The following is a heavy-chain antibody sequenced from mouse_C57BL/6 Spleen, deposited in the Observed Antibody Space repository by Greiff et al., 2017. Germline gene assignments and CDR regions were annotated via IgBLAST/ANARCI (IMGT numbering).Heavy chain of an antibody. CDR1: GYTFTSYW. CDR2: IDPSDSYT. D-gene: IGHD2-4*01. J-gene: IGHJ2*01. Sequence: QVQLQQPGAELVKPGASVKLSCKASGYTFTSYWMQWVKQRPGQGLEWIGEIDPSDSYTNYNQKFKGKATLTVDTSSSTAYMQLSSLTSEDSAVYYCARYDYGGYFDYWGQGTTLTVSS. V-gene: IGHV1-50*01. CDR3: ARYDYGGYFDY.